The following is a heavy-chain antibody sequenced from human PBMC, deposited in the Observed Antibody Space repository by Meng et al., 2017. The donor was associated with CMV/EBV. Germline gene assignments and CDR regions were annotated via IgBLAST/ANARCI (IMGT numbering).Heavy chain of an antibody. J-gene: IGHJ5*02. CDR3: TRDAHLTTVTPNWFDP. CDR1: GDTFTDYY. Sequence: QGERVQAGAELRKPGDSVKVSCKASGDTFTDYYMHWVRQAPGQGLEWMGCINPNSGDTNYAQKFQGRVTMTRDTSISTAYMELSRLRSDDTAVYYCTRDAHLTTVTPNWFDPWGQGTLVTVSS. V-gene: IGHV1-2*02. CDR2: INPNSGDT. D-gene: IGHD4-17*01.